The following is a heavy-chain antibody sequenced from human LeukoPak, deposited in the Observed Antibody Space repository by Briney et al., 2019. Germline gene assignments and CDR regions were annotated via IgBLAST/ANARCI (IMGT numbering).Heavy chain of an antibody. Sequence: PGGSLRLPCAASGFTFSSYSMNWVRQAPGKGLEWVSSISSSSSYIYYADSVKGRFTISRDNAKNSLYLQMNSLRAEDTAVYYCXXXXXXXGQIDYYYYMDVWGKGTTVTVSS. CDR1: GFTFSSYS. CDR2: ISSSSSYI. J-gene: IGHJ6*03. CDR3: XXXXXXXGQIDYYYYMDV. V-gene: IGHV3-21*01.